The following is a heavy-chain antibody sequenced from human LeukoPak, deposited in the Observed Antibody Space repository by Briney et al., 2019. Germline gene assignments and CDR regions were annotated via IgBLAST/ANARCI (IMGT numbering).Heavy chain of an antibody. CDR1: GYSFTGYY. V-gene: IGHV1-2*02. CDR3: AIDYYDSSGYYDSDTFDL. Sequence: ASVKVSCKASGYSFTGYYLHWVRQAPGQGLEWMGWINPNSGGTNYAQNFQGRVTMTRGTSITTAYMELSRLRSDDTAVYYCAIDYYDSSGYYDSDTFDLWGQGTMVTVSA. J-gene: IGHJ3*01. CDR2: INPNSGGT. D-gene: IGHD3-22*01.